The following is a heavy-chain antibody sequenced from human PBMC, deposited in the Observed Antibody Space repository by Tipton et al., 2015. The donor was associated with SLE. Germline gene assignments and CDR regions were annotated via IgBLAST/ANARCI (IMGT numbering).Heavy chain of an antibody. CDR2: ISGYNGKT. D-gene: IGHD3-10*01. V-gene: IGHV1-18*01. Sequence: QVQLVQSGAEVKKPGESLKISCKASGYTFSSYGISWVRQAAGQGLEWMGWISGYNGKTNYAQKMQGRVTMTTDPSTSTAYTELRSLRSDVTAVYFCSRVEYYYGSGSYPALFDYWGPGRLVTVSS. CDR1: GYTFSSYG. J-gene: IGHJ4*02. CDR3: SRVEYYYGSGSYPALFDY.